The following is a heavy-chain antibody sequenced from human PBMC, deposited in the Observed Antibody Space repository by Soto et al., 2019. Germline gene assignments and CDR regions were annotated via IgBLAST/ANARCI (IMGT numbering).Heavy chain of an antibody. CDR1: EFTFDKYY. V-gene: IGHV3-7*01. J-gene: IGHJ6*02. Sequence: EVQLVESGGGLVQPGGSLRLSCAASEFTFDKYYMTWVRQAPGKGPEWVANIKPDGSEQYYVDSVKGRFTISRDNANNSLYLQMNSLRAEDTAVSFCARGNWNYYYDFDVWGQGATVTVSS. CDR2: IKPDGSEQ. D-gene: IGHD1-20*01. CDR3: ARGNWNYYYDFDV.